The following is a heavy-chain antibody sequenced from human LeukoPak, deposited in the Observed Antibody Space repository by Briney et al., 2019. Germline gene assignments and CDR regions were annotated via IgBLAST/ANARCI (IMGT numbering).Heavy chain of an antibody. V-gene: IGHV3-23*01. CDR2: ISDSGGST. J-gene: IGHJ4*02. D-gene: IGHD1-1*01. Sequence: GGSLRLSCAASGFTFSTYGMSWVRRAPGKGLEWVSVISDSGGSTNYADSVKGRFTISRDNSKNTLYLQMNSLRAEDTAVYYCVTRDNKHLHYFDHWGQGTLVTVSS. CDR3: VTRDNKHLHYFDH. CDR1: GFTFSTYG.